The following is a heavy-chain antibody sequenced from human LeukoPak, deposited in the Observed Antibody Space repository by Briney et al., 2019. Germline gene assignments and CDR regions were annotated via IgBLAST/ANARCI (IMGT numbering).Heavy chain of an antibody. V-gene: IGHV3-64*02. J-gene: IGHJ4*02. Sequence: GGSLRLSCAASGFTFSSYAMHWVRQAPGKGLEYVSAISSNGGSTYYADSVKGRFTISRDNSKNTLFLQMGSLRAEDMAVYYCARGGSIAARPIDYWGQGTLVTVSS. CDR3: ARGGSIAARPIDY. CDR1: GFTFSSYA. D-gene: IGHD6-6*01. CDR2: ISSNGGST.